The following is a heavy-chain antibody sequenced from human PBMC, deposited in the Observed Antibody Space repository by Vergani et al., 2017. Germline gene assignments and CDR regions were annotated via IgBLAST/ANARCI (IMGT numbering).Heavy chain of an antibody. CDR2: IYHSGGA. V-gene: IGHV4-39*01. CDR1: GASITSSSYF. J-gene: IGHJ4*02. CDR3: ARTESFILRYFHWAL. Sequence: QLHLQNSGPGLVKPSETLSLTCTFPGASITSSSYFWGWIGQPPGKGLEWIGNIYHSGGADYNPSLKGRVTISVDTSKNQFSLEVTSVTAADTAIYFCARTESFILRYFHWALWGQGTLVTVSS. D-gene: IGHD3-9*01.